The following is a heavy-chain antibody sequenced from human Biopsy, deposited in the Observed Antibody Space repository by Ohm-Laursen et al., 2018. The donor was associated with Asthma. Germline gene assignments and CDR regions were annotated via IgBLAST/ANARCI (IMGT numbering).Heavy chain of an antibody. D-gene: IGHD3-22*01. CDR1: GVSVRRDH. V-gene: IGHV3-53*01. CDR3: ARGDSSNWSHYYFDY. CDR2: IYSGGTS. Sequence: SVTLSCTASGVSVRRDHMFWVREAPGKGLECVSVIYSGGTSHTADSVRGRFTISRDYSKNTLYLQMHSLRAEDMAVYYCARGDSSNWSHYYFDYWGQGTLVTVSS. J-gene: IGHJ4*02.